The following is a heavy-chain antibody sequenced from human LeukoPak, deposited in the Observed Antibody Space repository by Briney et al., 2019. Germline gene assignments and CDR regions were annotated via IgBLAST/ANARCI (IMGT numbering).Heavy chain of an antibody. CDR1: GFTFSSYS. Sequence: GGSLRLSCAASGFTFSSYSMNWVRQAPGKGLEWVSSISSSSSYIYYADSVKGRFTISRDNAKNSLHLQMNSLRAEDTAVYYCASPRGVGATTPTDYWGQGTLVTVSS. V-gene: IGHV3-21*01. J-gene: IGHJ4*02. D-gene: IGHD1-26*01. CDR3: ASPRGVGATTPTDY. CDR2: ISSSSSYI.